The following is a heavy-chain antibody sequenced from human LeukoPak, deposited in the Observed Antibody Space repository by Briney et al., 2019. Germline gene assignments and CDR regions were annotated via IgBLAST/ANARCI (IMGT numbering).Heavy chain of an antibody. V-gene: IGHV3-66*02. CDR1: GFTVSSNY. Sequence: GGSLRLSCAASGFTVSSNYMSWVRQAPGKGRERVSVIYSGGSTYYADSVKGRFTISRDNSKNTLYLQMNSLRAEDTAVYYCARDQYYYGSGTIDYWGQGTLVTVSS. D-gene: IGHD3-10*01. CDR2: IYSGGST. CDR3: ARDQYYYGSGTIDY. J-gene: IGHJ4*02.